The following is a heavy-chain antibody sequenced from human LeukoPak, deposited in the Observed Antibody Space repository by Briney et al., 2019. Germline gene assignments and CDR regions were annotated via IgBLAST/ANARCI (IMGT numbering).Heavy chain of an antibody. Sequence: PGGSLRLSCAASGFTFSSYSMNWVRQAPGKGLEWVSYISSSSSSIYYADSVEGRFTISRDNAKNALYLQMNSLRAEDTALYYCARAVPSDYWGQGTLVTVSS. D-gene: IGHD2-2*01. J-gene: IGHJ4*02. CDR2: ISSSSSSI. CDR3: ARAVPSDY. V-gene: IGHV3-48*01. CDR1: GFTFSSYS.